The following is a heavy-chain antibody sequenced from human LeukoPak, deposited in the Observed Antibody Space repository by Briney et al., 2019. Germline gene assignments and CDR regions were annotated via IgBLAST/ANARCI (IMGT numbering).Heavy chain of an antibody. Sequence: GASVKVSCKASGGTFSSYAISWVRQAPGQGLEWMRGIIPIFGTANYAQKFQGRVTITADESTSTAYMELSSLRSEDTAVYYCARVESGSYYRRSGWFDPWGQGTLVTVSS. CDR1: GGTFSSYA. D-gene: IGHD1-26*01. CDR3: ARVESGSYYRRSGWFDP. J-gene: IGHJ5*02. V-gene: IGHV1-69*13. CDR2: IIPIFGTA.